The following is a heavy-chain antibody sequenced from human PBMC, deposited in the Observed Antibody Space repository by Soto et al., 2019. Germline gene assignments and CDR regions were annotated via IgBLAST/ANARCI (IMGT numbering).Heavy chain of an antibody. Sequence: GGSPRLSWAASGFTFSSYAMSWVRQAPGKGLEWVSAISGSGGSTYYADSVKGRFTISRDNSKNTLYLQMNSLRAEDTAVYYCAKSGELLYLRDDWGQGTVGTVSS. V-gene: IGHV3-23*01. CDR3: AKSGELLYLRDD. J-gene: IGHJ4*02. CDR2: ISGSGGST. CDR1: GFTFSSYA. D-gene: IGHD3-10*01.